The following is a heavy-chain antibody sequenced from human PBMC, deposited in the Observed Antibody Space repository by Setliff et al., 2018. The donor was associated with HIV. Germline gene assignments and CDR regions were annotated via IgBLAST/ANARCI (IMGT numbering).Heavy chain of an antibody. Sequence: ASVKVSCKASGYTFTSYAMHWVRQAPGQRLEWMGWINAGNGNTKYSQKFQGRVTITRDTSASTAYMELSSLRSEDTAAYYCASPSITMVRGVMRSAFDIWGQGTMVTVSS. D-gene: IGHD3-10*01. CDR3: ASPSITMVRGVMRSAFDI. CDR2: INAGNGNT. CDR1: GYTFTSYA. V-gene: IGHV1-3*01. J-gene: IGHJ3*02.